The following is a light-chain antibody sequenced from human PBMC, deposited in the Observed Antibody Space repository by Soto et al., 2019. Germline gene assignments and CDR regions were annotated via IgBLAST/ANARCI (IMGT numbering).Light chain of an antibody. CDR3: QQYNNWPQT. Sequence: EIVLTQSPGTLALSPCERAALSCRASQSVSSNLAWYQQKPGQAPRLLIYGASTRATGIPARFSGSGSGTEFTLTISSLQSEDFAVYYCQQYNNWPQTFGQGTRWIS. V-gene: IGKV3-15*01. J-gene: IGKJ1*01. CDR1: QSVSSN. CDR2: GAS.